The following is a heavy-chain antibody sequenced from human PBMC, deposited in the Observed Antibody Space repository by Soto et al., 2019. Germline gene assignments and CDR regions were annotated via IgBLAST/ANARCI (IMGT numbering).Heavy chain of an antibody. Sequence: GGSLRLSCAASGFTFSSYWMHWVRQAPGKGLVWVSRINSDGISTVYADSVKGRFTISRDNAKNTLYMQLNSLRVEDTAVYYCVRGSGNYSNLFDYWGQGTPVTVS. CDR3: VRGSGNYSNLFDY. J-gene: IGHJ4*02. CDR2: INSDGIST. CDR1: GFTFSSYW. D-gene: IGHD3-10*01. V-gene: IGHV3-74*01.